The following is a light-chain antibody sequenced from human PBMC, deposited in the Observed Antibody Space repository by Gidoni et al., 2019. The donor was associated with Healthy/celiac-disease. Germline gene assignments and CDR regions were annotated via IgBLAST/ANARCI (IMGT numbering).Light chain of an antibody. Sequence: SVLTQPPPASGAPGQRVTISCTGSSSNIGAGYDVHWYQQLPGTAPKLLIYGNSNRPSGVPDRFSGSKSGTSASLAITGLQAEDEADYYCQSYDSSLSGSGVFGGGTKLTVL. J-gene: IGLJ2*01. CDR3: QSYDSSLSGSGV. CDR2: GNS. CDR1: SSNIGAGYD. V-gene: IGLV1-40*01.